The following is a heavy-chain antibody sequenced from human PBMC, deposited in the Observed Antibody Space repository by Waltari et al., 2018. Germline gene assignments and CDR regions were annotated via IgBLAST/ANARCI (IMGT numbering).Heavy chain of an antibody. D-gene: IGHD1-1*01. CDR1: GYTFTGYY. J-gene: IGHJ4*02. V-gene: IGHV1-2*02. CDR2: INPNSGVT. CDR3: ARGPGPLCIY. Sequence: QVQLVQSGAEVKKPGASVKVSCKASGYTFTGYYMHWVRQAPGQGLEWMVGINPNSGVTNYAQKLQCRVTMTRDTSISTAYMELSRLRSDDTAVYYCARGPGPLCIYWGQGTLVTVSS.